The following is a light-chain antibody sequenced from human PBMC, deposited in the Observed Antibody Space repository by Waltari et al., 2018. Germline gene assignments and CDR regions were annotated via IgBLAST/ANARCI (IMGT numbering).Light chain of an antibody. J-gene: IGKJ5*01. CDR2: LAS. CDR3: MQALQTPT. V-gene: IGKV2-28*01. Sequence: EMVMTQAPLSLPVTPGEPASISYWSSQSLLHSDGYNYVDWYLQKPGQSPQLLIYLASNRAYGVPDRFSGSGSGTEFTLKISRVDAEDVGVFYCMQALQTPTFGQGTRLEI. CDR1: QSLLHSDGYNY.